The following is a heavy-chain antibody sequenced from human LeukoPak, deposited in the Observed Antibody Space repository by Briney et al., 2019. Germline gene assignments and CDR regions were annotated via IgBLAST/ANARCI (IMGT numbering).Heavy chain of an antibody. V-gene: IGHV1-2*06. CDR3: ASSYSSSWYVRSHYYYYGMDV. J-gene: IGHJ6*02. D-gene: IGHD6-13*01. Sequence: ASVNVSFTASGYTFTVYYMHWVRQAPGQGLEWMGRINPNSGGTNYAQKFQGRVTMTRDTSISTAYMELSRLGSDDTAVYYCASSYSSSWYVRSHYYYYGMDVWGQGTTVTVSS. CDR2: INPNSGGT. CDR1: GYTFTVYY.